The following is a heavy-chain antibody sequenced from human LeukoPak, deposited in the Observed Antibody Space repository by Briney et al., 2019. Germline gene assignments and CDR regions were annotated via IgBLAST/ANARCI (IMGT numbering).Heavy chain of an antibody. V-gene: IGHV3-30-3*01. D-gene: IGHD6-6*01. CDR2: ISYDGSNK. CDR3: ARAAYSSSFPDY. J-gene: IGHJ4*02. CDR1: GFTFSSYA. Sequence: GGSLRLSCVASGFTFSSYAMHWVRQAPGKGLEWVAVISYDGSNKYYADSVKGRFTISRDNSKNTLYLQMNSLRAEDTAVYYCARAAYSSSFPDYWGQGTLVTVSS.